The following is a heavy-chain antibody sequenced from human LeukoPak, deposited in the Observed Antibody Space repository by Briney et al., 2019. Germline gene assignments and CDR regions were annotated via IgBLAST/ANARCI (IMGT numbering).Heavy chain of an antibody. J-gene: IGHJ5*02. CDR1: GVYIITSGHY. CDR3: ARERSSSGGPSWSDP. V-gene: IGHV4-39*07. CDR2: IYYTGVT. Sequence: SETLSLTCTGSGVYIITSGHYWGGIRQPPGKGLEWIGSIYYTGVTSTNPFFRSRMSISVDTSKNQSSLNLTSVTAADAAVYYCARERSSSGGPSWSDPWGQGTLVTVSS. D-gene: IGHD4-23*01.